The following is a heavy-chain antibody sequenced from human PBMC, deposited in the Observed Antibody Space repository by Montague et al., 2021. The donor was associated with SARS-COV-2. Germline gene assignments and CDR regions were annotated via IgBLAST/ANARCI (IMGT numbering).Heavy chain of an antibody. CDR1: GGSISSSSYY. Sequence: SETLSLTCTVSGGSISSSSYYWGWICQPPGKGLGWIGSIYYSGSTYYNPSLKSRVTISVDTSKNQFSLKLSSVTAADTAVYYCAREGGWLSRGSYYFDYWGQGTLVTVSS. CDR3: AREGGWLSRGSYYFDY. CDR2: IYYSGST. D-gene: IGHD3-22*01. J-gene: IGHJ4*02. V-gene: IGHV4-39*07.